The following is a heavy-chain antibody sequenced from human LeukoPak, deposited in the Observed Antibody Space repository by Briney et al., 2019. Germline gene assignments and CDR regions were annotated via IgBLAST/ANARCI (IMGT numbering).Heavy chain of an antibody. CDR3: ARINWNDVGWFGP. D-gene: IGHD1-20*01. CDR1: GGSISTFF. CDR2: IYYDGTT. J-gene: IGHJ5*02. Sequence: SETLSLTCTVSGGSISTFFWSWIRQPPGKGLEYIGYIYYDGTTNYSPSLKGRVTISVDTSKNQFSLKLSSVTAADTAVYYCARINWNDVGWFGPWGQGTLVTVSS. V-gene: IGHV4-59*01.